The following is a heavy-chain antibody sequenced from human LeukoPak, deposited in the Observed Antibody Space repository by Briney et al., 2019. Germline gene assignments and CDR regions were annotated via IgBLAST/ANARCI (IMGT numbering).Heavy chain of an antibody. V-gene: IGHV3-21*01. CDR3: AREFIRVTSAFDI. J-gene: IGHJ3*02. CDR1: GFRFNNFV. D-gene: IGHD5-18*01. Sequence: GGSLRLSCAASGFRFNNFVMNWARQAPGKGLEWVATISSHGDATHYADSVRGRFTISRDNAKNSLSLQMNSLRAEDTAVYYCAREFIRVTSAFDIWGQGTMVTVSS. CDR2: ISSHGDAT.